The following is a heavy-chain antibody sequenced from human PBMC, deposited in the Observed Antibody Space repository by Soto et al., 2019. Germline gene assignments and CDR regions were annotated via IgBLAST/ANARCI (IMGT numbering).Heavy chain of an antibody. V-gene: IGHV3-66*01. Sequence: GGSLRLSCAASGFTVSTKYMSWVRQAPGKGLEWVSVIYSGGSTFYADSVRGRFTISRDNSKNTVNLQMNSLRAEDTAVYYCAKDIFKVWGSYRPNAFDIWGQGTMVTVSS. CDR1: GFTVSTKY. CDR3: AKDIFKVWGSYRPNAFDI. D-gene: IGHD3-16*02. CDR2: IYSGGST. J-gene: IGHJ3*02.